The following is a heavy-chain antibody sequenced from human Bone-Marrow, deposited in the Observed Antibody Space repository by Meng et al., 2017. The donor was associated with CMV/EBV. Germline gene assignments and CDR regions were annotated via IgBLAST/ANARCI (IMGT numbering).Heavy chain of an antibody. CDR3: AREGYCSSTSCYKYYYYYGMDV. J-gene: IGHJ6*01. CDR1: GFTFSSYS. D-gene: IGHD2-2*02. CDR2: ISSSSSYI. V-gene: IGHV3-21*01. Sequence: GGSLRLSCAASGFTFSSYSMNWVRQAPGKGLEWVSSISSSSSYIYYADSVKGRFTISRDNAKNSLYLQMNSLRAEDTAVYYCAREGYCSSTSCYKYYYYYGMDVWGQGTTVTGSS.